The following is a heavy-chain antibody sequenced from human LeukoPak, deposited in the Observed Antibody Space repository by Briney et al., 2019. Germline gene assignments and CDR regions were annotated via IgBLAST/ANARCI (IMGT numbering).Heavy chain of an antibody. CDR2: IIPIFGTA. Sequence: VASVKVSCKASGGTFSSYSISWVRQAPGQGLEWMGRIIPIFGTANYVQKFQGSLTITTDESTSTAYMELSSLRSEDTAVYYCAREGYGDSVDYWGQGTLVTVSS. D-gene: IGHD4-17*01. J-gene: IGHJ4*02. CDR3: AREGYGDSVDY. CDR1: GGTFSSYS. V-gene: IGHV1-69*05.